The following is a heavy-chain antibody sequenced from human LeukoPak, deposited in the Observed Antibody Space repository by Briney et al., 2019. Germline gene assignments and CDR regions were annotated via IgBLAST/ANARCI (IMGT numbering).Heavy chain of an antibody. CDR1: GYTFTSYD. J-gene: IGHJ6*03. D-gene: IGHD6-13*01. Sequence: GASVKVSCKASGYTFTSYDINWVRQATGQGLEWMGWISAYNGNTNYAQKLQGRVTMTTDTSTSTAYMELRSLRSDDTAVYYCARVSSSSWPMGGGYYYYYMDVWGKGTTVTISS. V-gene: IGHV1-18*01. CDR2: ISAYNGNT. CDR3: ARVSSSSWPMGGGYYYYYMDV.